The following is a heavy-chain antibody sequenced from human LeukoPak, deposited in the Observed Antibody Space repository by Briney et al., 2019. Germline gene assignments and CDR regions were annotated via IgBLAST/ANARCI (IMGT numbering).Heavy chain of an antibody. CDR2: IYYTGVT. J-gene: IGHJ1*01. Sequence: SETLSLTCTVSGGPLTISYWSWIRQPPGRGLEWVGYIYYTGVTNYHPSLAGRVSMSLDMSKNLISLNLDSVTAADTAVYYCVRGERCGGDCSSRQQWGQGTLVTVSS. CDR1: GGPLTISY. V-gene: IGHV4-59*13. CDR3: VRGERCGGDCSSRQQ. D-gene: IGHD2-21*02.